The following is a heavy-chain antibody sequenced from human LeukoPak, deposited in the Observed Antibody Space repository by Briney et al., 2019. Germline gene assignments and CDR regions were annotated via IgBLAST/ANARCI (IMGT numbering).Heavy chain of an antibody. D-gene: IGHD5-18*01. CDR3: AREEDTAMVPFDY. CDR1: GYTFTGYY. J-gene: IGHJ4*02. V-gene: IGHV1-2*02. CDR2: INPNSGGT. Sequence: ASVKVSCKASGYTFTGYYMHWVRQAPGQGLKWMGWINPNSGGTNYAQKFQGRVTMTRDTSISTAYMELSRLRSDDTAVYYCAREEDTAMVPFDYWGQGTLVTVSS.